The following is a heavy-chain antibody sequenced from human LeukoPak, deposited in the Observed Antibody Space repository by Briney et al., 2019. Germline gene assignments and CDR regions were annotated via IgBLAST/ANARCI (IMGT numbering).Heavy chain of an antibody. Sequence: GGSLRLSCAASGFTFTTYWMSWVRQAPGKGLEWVANIKQDGSEKSYVDSVKGRFTISRDNAKNSLYLQMNSLRAEDTAVYYCTREGAGGFDYWGQGTLVTVSS. J-gene: IGHJ4*02. CDR2: IKQDGSEK. V-gene: IGHV3-7*01. CDR3: TREGAGGFDY. CDR1: GFTFTTYW. D-gene: IGHD3-10*01.